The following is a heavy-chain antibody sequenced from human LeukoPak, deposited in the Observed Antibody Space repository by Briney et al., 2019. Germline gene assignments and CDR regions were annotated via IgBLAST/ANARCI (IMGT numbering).Heavy chain of an antibody. CDR1: GYTFTGYY. CDR3: ASEDFWSGYCGY. Sequence: ASVKVSCKASGYTFTGYYMHWVRQAPGQGLEWMGWINPNSGGTNYAQKFQGRVTMTRDTSISTAYMELSRLRSDDTPVYYCASEDFWSGYCGYWGQGTLVTVSS. V-gene: IGHV1-2*02. J-gene: IGHJ4*02. CDR2: INPNSGGT. D-gene: IGHD3-3*01.